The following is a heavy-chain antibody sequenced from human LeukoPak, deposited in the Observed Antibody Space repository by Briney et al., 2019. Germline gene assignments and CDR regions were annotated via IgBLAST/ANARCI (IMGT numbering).Heavy chain of an antibody. D-gene: IGHD3-10*01. Sequence: ASVKVSCKASGGTFGSYAISWVRQAPGQGLEWMGRIIPILGIANYAQKFQGRVTITADKSTSTAYMELSSLRSEDTAVYYCARVIFQLWFGELGDGDAFDIWGQGTMVTVSS. CDR3: ARVIFQLWFGELGDGDAFDI. CDR2: IIPILGIA. J-gene: IGHJ3*02. V-gene: IGHV1-69*04. CDR1: GGTFGSYA.